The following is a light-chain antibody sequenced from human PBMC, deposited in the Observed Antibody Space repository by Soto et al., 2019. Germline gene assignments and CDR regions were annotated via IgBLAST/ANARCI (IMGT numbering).Light chain of an antibody. V-gene: IGLV2-14*01. CDR3: SSYTSSSTLV. Sequence: QSALTQPASVSGSPGKSITISCTGTSSDVGGYKYVSWYQHHPGKAPKLMIYEVSNRPSGVSNRFSGSKSGNTASLSISGLQAEDEADYYCSSYTSSSTLVFGGGTKLTVL. CDR2: EVS. J-gene: IGLJ2*01. CDR1: SSDVGGYKY.